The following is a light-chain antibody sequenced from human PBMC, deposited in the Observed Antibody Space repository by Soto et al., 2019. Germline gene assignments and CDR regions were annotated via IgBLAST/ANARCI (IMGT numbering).Light chain of an antibody. CDR1: QSVRSN. V-gene: IGKV3-15*01. CDR2: GAS. J-gene: IGKJ5*01. CDR3: QQYEKWPPSIT. Sequence: EIVMTQSPAILSVSPGERATISCRASQSVRSNLAWFQQKPGQAPRLLIYGASSRATGIPARFSASGSGTDFTLTISSLQSEDFALYFCQQYEKWPPSITFGQGTRLEIK.